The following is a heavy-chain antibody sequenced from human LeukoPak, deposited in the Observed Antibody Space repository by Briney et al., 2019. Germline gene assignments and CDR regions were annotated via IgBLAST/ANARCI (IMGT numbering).Heavy chain of an antibody. D-gene: IGHD2-15*01. Sequence: PGGSLRLSCGASGFAFSSYWMTWLCQAPGKGLEFVANIEPAGSATYYADSVKGRFTISRDNTKNLLYLQMNSLTAEDSAVYHCGRFGYVSAVDTWGQGALVTVSS. CDR2: IEPAGSAT. J-gene: IGHJ5*02. V-gene: IGHV3-7*01. CDR3: GRFGYVSAVDT. CDR1: GFAFSSYW.